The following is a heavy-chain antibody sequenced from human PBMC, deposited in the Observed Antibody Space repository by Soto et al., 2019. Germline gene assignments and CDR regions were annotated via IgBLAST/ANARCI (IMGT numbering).Heavy chain of an antibody. Sequence: PSATRSLTCPVSGGSIRSFYWSWIRHPAGKGLEWIGRIYSGGRNNYNPSLKSRVTMSVDTSKNQFSLRLSSVTAADTAMYYCARGSSRWDYWGQGTLVTVSS. CDR3: ARGSSRWDY. J-gene: IGHJ4*02. D-gene: IGHD6-13*01. V-gene: IGHV4-4*07. CDR2: IYSGGRN. CDR1: GGSIRSFY.